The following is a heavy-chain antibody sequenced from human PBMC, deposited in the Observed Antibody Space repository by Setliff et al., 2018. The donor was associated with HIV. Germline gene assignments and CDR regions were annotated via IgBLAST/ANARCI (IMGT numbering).Heavy chain of an antibody. CDR2: IIRDSSYI. J-gene: IGHJ6*03. CDR1: GFTLSTYR. CDR3: ARDGTTLLAAMDV. Sequence: PGGSLRLSCVASGFTLSTYRMNWVRQAPGKGLEWVSSIIRDSSYIFDADSVKGRFTISRDNAQNSLYLQMNNLRVEDTAVYYCARDGTTLLAAMDVWAKGPRSPSP. V-gene: IGHV3-21*01. D-gene: IGHD1-7*01.